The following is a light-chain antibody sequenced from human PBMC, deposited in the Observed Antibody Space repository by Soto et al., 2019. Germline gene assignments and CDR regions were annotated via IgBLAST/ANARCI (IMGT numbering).Light chain of an antibody. V-gene: IGKV3-15*01. J-gene: IGKJ5*01. CDR1: QSVSSN. CDR3: QQYNNWPTIT. Sequence: IVMTQSPATLSVSPGERATLPCSASQSVSSNLAWYLQKPGQAPRLLIYGASTRATGIPARFSGSGSGTEFTLTISSLQSEDFAVYYCQQYNNWPTITFGQGTRLEIK. CDR2: GAS.